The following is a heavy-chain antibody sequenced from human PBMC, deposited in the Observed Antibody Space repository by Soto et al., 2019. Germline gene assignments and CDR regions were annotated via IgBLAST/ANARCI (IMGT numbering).Heavy chain of an antibody. V-gene: IGHV3-21*01. D-gene: IGHD5-12*01. CDR2: ISSSSSYI. CDR3: ARDSLIVATIPLIDY. J-gene: IGHJ4*02. Sequence: EVQLVESGGGLVKPGGSLRLSCAASGFTFSSYSINWVRQAPGKGLEWVSSISSSSSYIYYADSVKGRFTISRDNAKNSLYLQMNSLRAEDTAVYYCARDSLIVATIPLIDYWGQGTLVTVSS. CDR1: GFTFSSYS.